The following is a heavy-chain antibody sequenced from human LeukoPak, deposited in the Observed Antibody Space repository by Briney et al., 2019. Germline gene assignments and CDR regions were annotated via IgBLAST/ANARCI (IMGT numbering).Heavy chain of an antibody. CDR3: ARVFDGWDDFSVDY. J-gene: IGHJ4*02. CDR2: IYYTGST. CDR1: GGSISSFY. V-gene: IGHV4-59*12. D-gene: IGHD3-9*01. Sequence: SETLSLTCTVSGGSISSFYWSWIRQPPGKGLEWIGYIYYTGSTNYNSSLRSRVTISVDTSKNQFSLKLSSVTAADTAVYYCARVFDGWDDFSVDYWGQGTLVTVSS.